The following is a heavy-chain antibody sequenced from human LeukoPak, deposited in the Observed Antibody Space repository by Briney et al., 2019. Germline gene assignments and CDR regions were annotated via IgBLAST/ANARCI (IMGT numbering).Heavy chain of an antibody. CDR2: ISAYNGNT. CDR3: ARDPRIYCSGGSCYSLQRGYSYGFDY. CDR1: GYTFTSYG. Sequence: ASVKVSCKASGYTFTSYGISWVRQAPGQGLEWMGWISAYNGNTNYAQKLQGRVTMTTDTSTSTAYMELRSLRSGDTAVYYCARDPRIYCSGGSCYSLQRGYSYGFDYWGQGTLVTVSS. D-gene: IGHD2-15*01. J-gene: IGHJ4*02. V-gene: IGHV1-18*01.